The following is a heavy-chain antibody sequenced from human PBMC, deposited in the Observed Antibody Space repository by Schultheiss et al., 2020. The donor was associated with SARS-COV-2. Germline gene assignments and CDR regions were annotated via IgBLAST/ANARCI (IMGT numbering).Heavy chain of an antibody. V-gene: IGHV3-7*03. CDR2: INEDGNEK. CDR3: AGHLKFRGIIDY. J-gene: IGHJ4*02. CDR1: GFIFRNYW. Sequence: GGSLRLSCAASGFIFRNYWMNWVRQPPGKGLEWVADINEDGNEKYYVASVRGRFTVSRDNSKNFLYLQMNSLRAEDTAVYYCAGHLKFRGIIDYWGQGTLVTVSS. D-gene: IGHD3-16*01.